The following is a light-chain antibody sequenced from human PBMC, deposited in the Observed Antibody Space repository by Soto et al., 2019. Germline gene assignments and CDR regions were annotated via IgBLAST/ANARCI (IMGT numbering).Light chain of an antibody. CDR3: SSYTSSSTKL. Sequence: QSALTQPPSVSGSPGQSVTISCTGTSSDVGSYNRVSWYQQPPGTAPKLMIYEVSNRPSGVPDRFSGSKSGNTVYLTISALQAEDDDDYYGSSYTSSSTKLFGGGTK. CDR1: SSDVGSYNR. V-gene: IGLV2-18*02. J-gene: IGLJ2*01. CDR2: EVS.